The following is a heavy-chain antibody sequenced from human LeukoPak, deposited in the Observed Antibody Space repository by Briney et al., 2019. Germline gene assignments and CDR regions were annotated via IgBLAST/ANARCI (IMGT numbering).Heavy chain of an antibody. Sequence: SETLSLTCTVSGGSISSGGYYWSWIRQHPGKGLEWIGYIYYSGSTYYNPSLKSRVTISVDKSKTQFSLKLSSVTAADTAVYYCAGGEAGGSFDIWGQGTMVTVSS. CDR2: IYYSGST. D-gene: IGHD2-15*01. V-gene: IGHV4-31*03. CDR1: GGSISSGGYY. CDR3: AGGEAGGSFDI. J-gene: IGHJ3*02.